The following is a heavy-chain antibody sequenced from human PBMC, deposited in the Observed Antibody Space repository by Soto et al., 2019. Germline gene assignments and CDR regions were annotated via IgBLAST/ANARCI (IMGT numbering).Heavy chain of an antibody. CDR3: ARQPRPRIAAAGKGCWYFDL. Sequence: QLQLQESGPGLVKPSETLSLTCTVSGGSISSSSYYWGWIRQPPGKGLEWIGSIYYSGSTYYNPSLKGRVTLSVDTSTNQVSLKLSYVTAADTAVYYCARQPRPRIAAAGKGCWYFDLWGRGTLVTVSS. J-gene: IGHJ2*01. CDR1: GGSISSSSYY. V-gene: IGHV4-39*01. CDR2: IYYSGST. D-gene: IGHD6-13*01.